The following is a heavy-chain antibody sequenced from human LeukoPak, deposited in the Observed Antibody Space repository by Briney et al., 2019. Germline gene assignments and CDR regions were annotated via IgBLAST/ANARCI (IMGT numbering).Heavy chain of an antibody. CDR2: ISSSSSYI. V-gene: IGHV3-21*06. D-gene: IGHD5-18*01. CDR1: GFTFSSYS. CDR3: ARVDTATNDY. J-gene: IGHJ4*02. Sequence: GGSLRLSCAASGFTFSSYSMNWVRQAPGKGLGWVSSISSSSSYIYYADSVKGRFTISRDNAKNSLYLQMNSLRAEDTAVYYCARVDTATNDYWGQGTLVTVSS.